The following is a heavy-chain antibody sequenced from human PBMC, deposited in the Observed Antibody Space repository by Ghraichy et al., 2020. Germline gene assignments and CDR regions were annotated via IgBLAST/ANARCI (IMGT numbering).Heavy chain of an antibody. CDR1: GGSVSSGSYY. J-gene: IGHJ6*02. CDR2: IYYSGST. Sequence: SETLSLTCTVSGGSVSSGSYYWSWIRQPPGKGLEWIGYIYYSGSTNYNPSLKSRVTISVDTSKNQFSLKLSSVTAADTAVYYCANWGGSGWYRYYYGMDVWGQGTTVTVSS. D-gene: IGHD6-19*01. CDR3: ANWGGSGWYRYYYGMDV. V-gene: IGHV4-61*01.